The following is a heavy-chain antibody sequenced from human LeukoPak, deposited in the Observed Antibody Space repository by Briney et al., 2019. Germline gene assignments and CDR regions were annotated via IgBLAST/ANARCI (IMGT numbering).Heavy chain of an antibody. CDR3: ARGGATRGRFEN. CDR2: MREDGREI. D-gene: IGHD1-26*01. J-gene: IGHJ4*02. Sequence: GGSLRLSCEASGFPFNVQTMSWVRQAPGKGLDWVASMREDGREIYYVDSAKGRFTISRDNPKNSLYLQMNFLRAEDTAVYYCARGGATRGRFENWGQGTLVTVSS. CDR1: GFPFNVQT. V-gene: IGHV3-7*01.